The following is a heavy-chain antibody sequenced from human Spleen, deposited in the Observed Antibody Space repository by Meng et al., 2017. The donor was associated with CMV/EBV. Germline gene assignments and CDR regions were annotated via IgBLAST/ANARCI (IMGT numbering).Heavy chain of an antibody. CDR3: AREYSSSSGYYYYGMDV. J-gene: IGHJ6*02. Sequence: SVKVSCKASGGTFSNYVISWVRQAPGQGLEWMGGIIPIFGTANYAQKFQGRVTITTDESTSTAYMELSSLRSEDTAVYYCAREYSSSSGYYYYGMDVWGQGTTVTVSS. CDR2: IIPIFGTA. V-gene: IGHV1-69*05. CDR1: GGTFSNYV. D-gene: IGHD6-6*01.